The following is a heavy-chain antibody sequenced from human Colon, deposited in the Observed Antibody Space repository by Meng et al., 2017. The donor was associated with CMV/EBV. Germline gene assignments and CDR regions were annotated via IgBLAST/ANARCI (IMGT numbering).Heavy chain of an antibody. D-gene: IGHD1-1*01. CDR2: ISGSTGYT. V-gene: IGHV1-18*01. J-gene: IGHJ4*02. CDR1: GYTFTSYG. CDR3: ARGRPNWSGVLDY. Sequence: QVQLVQSGAEVKEPGASVLVSCRSSGYTFTSYGINWVRQAPGQGLEWMGWISGSTGYTNRAQKFQGRVTMTTDTSTSTAYLALTSLTSSDTAVYYCARGRPNWSGVLDYWGQGTLVTVSS.